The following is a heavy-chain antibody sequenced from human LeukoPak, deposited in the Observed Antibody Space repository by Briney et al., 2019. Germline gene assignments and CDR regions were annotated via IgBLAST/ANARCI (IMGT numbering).Heavy chain of an antibody. CDR1: GFTFSNAW. D-gene: IGHD1-26*01. CDR2: IQSKTDGGTT. V-gene: IGHV3-15*01. Sequence: GSLSLSCAASGFTFSNAWMSWVRQAPGKGLEWVGRIQSKTDGGTTDYAAPVKGRFTISRADSKNTLYLQMHSLKTEDTAVYYCTTDWLVGAPYFDYWGQGTLVTVSS. CDR3: TTDWLVGAPYFDY. J-gene: IGHJ4*02.